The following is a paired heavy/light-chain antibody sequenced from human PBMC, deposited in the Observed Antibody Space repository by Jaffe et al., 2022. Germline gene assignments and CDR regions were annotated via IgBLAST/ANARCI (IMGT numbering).Heavy chain of an antibody. D-gene: IGHD1-26*01. V-gene: IGHV3-66*02. CDR1: GFVFSINC. CDR3: ARDPRSGSYFDY. CDR2: IYGGGDT. J-gene: IGHJ4*02. Sequence: EVQLVESGGGLVQPGGSLRLSCAASGFVFSINCMGWVRQAPGKGLEWVSFIYGGGDTYYADSVKGRFTISRDNSKNTVYLQMNSLKAEDTAVYYCARDPRSGSYFDYWGQGTLVTVSS.
Light chain of an antibody. CDR3: QAWDTSTAI. Sequence: SYELTQPPSVSVSPGQTASITCSGDKLGDKYASWYQQKPGQSPVLVIYLDTKRPSGIPERFSGSNSGNTATLTISGTQAMDEADYYCQAWDTSTAIFGGGTKLTVL. CDR1: KLGDKY. CDR2: LDT. V-gene: IGLV3-1*01. J-gene: IGLJ2*01.